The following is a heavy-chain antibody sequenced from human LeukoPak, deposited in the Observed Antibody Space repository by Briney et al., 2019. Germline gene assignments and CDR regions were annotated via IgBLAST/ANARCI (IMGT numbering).Heavy chain of an antibody. V-gene: IGHV4-59*08. CDR2: IYYSGST. D-gene: IGHD6-13*01. Sequence: SETLSLTCTVSGGSISSYYWSWIRQPPGKGLEWIGYIYYSGSTNYNPSLKSRVTISVDTSKNQFSLKLSPVTAADTAVYYCARHKAAAGINWFDPWGQGTLVTVSS. CDR1: GGSISSYY. J-gene: IGHJ5*02. CDR3: ARHKAAAGINWFDP.